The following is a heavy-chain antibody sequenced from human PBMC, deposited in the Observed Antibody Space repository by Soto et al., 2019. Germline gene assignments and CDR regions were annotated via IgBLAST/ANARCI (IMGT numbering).Heavy chain of an antibody. J-gene: IGHJ4*02. Sequence: QVQLQESGPGLVKPSQTLSLTCTVSGGSISSGGYYWSWIRQHPGKGLEWIGYIYYSGSTYYNPSLKSRVTISVDTSKNQFSLKLSSVTAADTAVYYCARDAPRSSGYYYFDYWGQGTLVTVSS. V-gene: IGHV4-31*03. D-gene: IGHD3-22*01. CDR1: GGSISSGGYY. CDR2: IYYSGST. CDR3: ARDAPRSSGYYYFDY.